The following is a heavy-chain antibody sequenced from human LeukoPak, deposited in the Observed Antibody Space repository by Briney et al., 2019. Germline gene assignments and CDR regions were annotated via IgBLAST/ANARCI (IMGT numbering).Heavy chain of an antibody. CDR2: ISPNNGGT. D-gene: IGHD3-22*01. Sequence: ASVTVSCTAAGYTFTDYYIHWVRQAPGQGLEWMAWISPNNGGTKSAQRFQGRVTMTRDTSISTAYMDLSSLSSDDTAVYYCARYPPKLRPKINYYDSQYYYGMDVWGQGTTVTVSS. J-gene: IGHJ6*02. CDR1: GYTFTDYY. V-gene: IGHV1-2*02. CDR3: ARYPPKLRPKINYYDSQYYYGMDV.